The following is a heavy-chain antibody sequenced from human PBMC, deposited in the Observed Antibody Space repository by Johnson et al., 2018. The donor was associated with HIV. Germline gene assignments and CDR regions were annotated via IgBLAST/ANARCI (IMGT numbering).Heavy chain of an antibody. D-gene: IGHD6-19*01. Sequence: QVHLVESGGGVVQPGRSLRLSCAASGFTFSSYAMHWVRQAPGTWLEWVAVISYAGSNKYYADSVKGRFPISRDNSKTTLYLQMNSLRAEDTAVYYCARASHSSGWYGRLGDAFDIWGQGTMVTVSS. V-gene: IGHV3-30-3*01. CDR1: GFTFSSYA. J-gene: IGHJ3*02. CDR2: ISYAGSNK. CDR3: ARASHSSGWYGRLGDAFDI.